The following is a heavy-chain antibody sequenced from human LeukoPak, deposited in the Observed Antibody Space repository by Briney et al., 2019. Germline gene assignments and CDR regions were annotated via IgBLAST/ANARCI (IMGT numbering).Heavy chain of an antibody. CDR3: AGGGERLQI. Sequence: AGGSLRLSCAASGFTFSSYGMHWVRQAPGKGLEWVAVIWHDGSNKSYADSVKGRFTISRDNSKNTLYLQMNSLRAEDTAVYCCAGGGERLQIWGQGTMVTVSS. D-gene: IGHD3-16*01. V-gene: IGHV3-33*01. J-gene: IGHJ3*02. CDR1: GFTFSSYG. CDR2: IWHDGSNK.